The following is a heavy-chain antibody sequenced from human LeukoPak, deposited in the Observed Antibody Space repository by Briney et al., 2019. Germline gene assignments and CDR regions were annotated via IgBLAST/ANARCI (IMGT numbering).Heavy chain of an antibody. D-gene: IGHD2-15*01. CDR3: ATSARTYLGSSLDY. Sequence: SGGSLRLSCAASGFTFSSYSMNWVRQAPGKGLEWVSSISSSSSYIYYADSVKGRFTISRDNAKNSLYLQMSSLRAEDTAVYYCATSARTYLGSSLDYWGQGTLVTVSS. V-gene: IGHV3-21*01. CDR1: GFTFSSYS. CDR2: ISSSSSYI. J-gene: IGHJ4*02.